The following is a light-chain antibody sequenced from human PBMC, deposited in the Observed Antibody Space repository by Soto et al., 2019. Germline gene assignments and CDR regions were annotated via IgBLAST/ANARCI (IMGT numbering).Light chain of an antibody. CDR1: SSDVGGYNY. V-gene: IGLV2-11*01. CDR3: CSYGGGYTPLL. CDR2: DVT. J-gene: IGLJ2*01. Sequence: QSALTQPRSVSGSPGQSVTISCTGTSSDVGGYNYVSWYQQHPGQAPKLMIYDVTKWPSGVPDRFSGSKSGNTASLSISGLQAEDEADYYCCSYGGGYTPLLFGGGTKL.